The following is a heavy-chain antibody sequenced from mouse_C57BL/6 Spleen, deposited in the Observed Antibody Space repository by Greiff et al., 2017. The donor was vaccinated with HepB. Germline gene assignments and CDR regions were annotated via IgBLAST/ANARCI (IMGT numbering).Heavy chain of an antibody. CDR2: IDPSDSYT. CDR3: ARGEDGDYAMDY. Sequence: QVQLQQSGAELVRPGTSVKLSCKASGYTFTSYWMHWVKQRPGQGLEWIGVIDPSDSYTNYNQKFKGKATLTVDTSSSTAYMQLSSLTSEDSAVYYCARGEDGDYAMDYWGQGTSVTVSS. D-gene: IGHD1-1*02. CDR1: GYTFTSYW. V-gene: IGHV1-59*01. J-gene: IGHJ4*01.